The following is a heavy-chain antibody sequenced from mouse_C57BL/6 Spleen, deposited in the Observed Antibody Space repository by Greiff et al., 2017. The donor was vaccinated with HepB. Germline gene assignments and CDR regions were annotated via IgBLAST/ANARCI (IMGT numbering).Heavy chain of an antibody. CDR1: GFTFSSYA. V-gene: IGHV5-4*01. J-gene: IGHJ2*01. Sequence: EVKLVESGGGLVKPGGSLKLSCAASGFTFSSYAMSWVRQTPEKRLEWVATISDGGSYTYYPDNVKGRFTIYRDNAKNNLYLQMSHLKSEDTAMYYCAREGDEKGFDYWGQGTTLTVSS. CDR3: AREGDEKGFDY. CDR2: ISDGGSYT.